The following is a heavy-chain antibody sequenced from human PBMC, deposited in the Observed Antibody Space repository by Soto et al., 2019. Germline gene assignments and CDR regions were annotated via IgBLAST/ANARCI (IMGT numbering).Heavy chain of an antibody. V-gene: IGHV1-69*14. CDR3: GAVEAPYYYYGMDV. J-gene: IGHJ6*02. Sequence: QVQLVQSGAEVKKPGSSVKVSCKASGGTFSSYAISWVRQAPGQGLEWMGGIIPIFGTANYAQKFQGRVTITADKSTSTAYMALRSLRSEDTAVYYCGAVEAPYYYYGMDVWGQGTTVTVSS. CDR2: IIPIFGTA. D-gene: IGHD6-19*01. CDR1: GGTFSSYA.